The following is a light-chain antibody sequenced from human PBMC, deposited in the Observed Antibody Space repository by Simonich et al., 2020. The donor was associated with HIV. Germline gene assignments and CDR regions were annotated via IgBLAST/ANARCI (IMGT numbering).Light chain of an antibody. CDR3: TSYAGSHNWV. CDR1: SSAVGGYNY. V-gene: IGLV2-8*01. J-gene: IGLJ3*02. Sequence: QSALTQPPSASGSPGQSVTISCTVTSSAVGGYNYFSWYQQHPGKAPKIMIFEVTKRPSGVPDRFSGSKSGNTASLTVSGLKPEDEADYYCTSYAGSHNWVFGGGTKLTVL. CDR2: EVT.